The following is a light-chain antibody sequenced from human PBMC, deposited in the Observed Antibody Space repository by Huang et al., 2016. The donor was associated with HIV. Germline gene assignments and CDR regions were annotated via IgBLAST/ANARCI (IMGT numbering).Light chain of an antibody. J-gene: IGKJ1*01. V-gene: IGKV1-39*01. CDR3: QQSYSNPRT. CDR1: QNIDSY. CDR2: GAS. Sequence: DIQMTQSPSSLSASVGDRVTITCRASQNIDSYFNWYQQKPGKAPKLLIYGASTLGSGVPSRFSGSGSGTDFTLTVSRLQPEDFATYYCQQSYSNPRTFGQGTKVEVK.